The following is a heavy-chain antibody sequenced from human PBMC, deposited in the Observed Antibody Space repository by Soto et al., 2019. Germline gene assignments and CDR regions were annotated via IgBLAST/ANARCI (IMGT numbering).Heavy chain of an antibody. J-gene: IGHJ5*02. CDR2: IYHSEST. D-gene: IGHD3-10*01. CDR3: ARDARDYYGSGSLDP. Sequence: SETLSLTCAVSGGSISSGGYSWSWIRQPPGKGLEWIGYIYHSESTYYNPSLKSRVTISVDRSKNQFSLKLSSVTAADTAVYYCARDARDYYGSGSLDPWGQGTTVTVSS. CDR1: GGSISSGGYS. V-gene: IGHV4-30-2*01.